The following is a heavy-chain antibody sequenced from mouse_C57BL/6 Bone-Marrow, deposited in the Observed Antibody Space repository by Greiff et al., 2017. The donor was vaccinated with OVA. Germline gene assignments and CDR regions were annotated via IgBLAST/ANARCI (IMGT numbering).Heavy chain of an antibody. V-gene: IGHV2-9-1*01. Sequence: VKLMESGPGLVAPSQSLSITCTVSGFSLTSYAISWVRQPPGKGLEWLGVIWTGGGTNYNSALKSRLSISKDNSKSQVFLKMNSLQTDDTARYYCARNWRGNGSSGYEFAYWGQGTLVTVSA. CDR2: IWTGGGT. D-gene: IGHD3-2*02. CDR3: ARNWRGNGSSGYEFAY. J-gene: IGHJ3*01. CDR1: GFSLTSYA.